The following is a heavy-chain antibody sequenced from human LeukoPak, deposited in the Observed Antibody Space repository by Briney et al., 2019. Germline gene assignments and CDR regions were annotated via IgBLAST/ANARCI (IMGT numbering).Heavy chain of an antibody. J-gene: IGHJ4*02. CDR1: GFTFSSYW. D-gene: IGHD1-7*01. Sequence: RGSLRLSCAASGFTFSSYWMHWVRQAPGKGLVWISRLNSDGSSTSYADSVKGRFTISRDNAETTLHLQMNNLSAEDTDVYYCARASNRNSINFDYWGQGALVTVSS. CDR3: ARASNRNSINFDY. CDR2: LNSDGSST. V-gene: IGHV3-74*01.